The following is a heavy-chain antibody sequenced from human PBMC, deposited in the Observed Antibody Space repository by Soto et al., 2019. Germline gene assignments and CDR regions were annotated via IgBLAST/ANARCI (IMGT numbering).Heavy chain of an antibody. CDR2: ISSSSSYI. Sequence: VQVVESGGGLVYPGGSLRLSCEASGFTFSSYSMNWVRQAPGKGLEWVSSISSSSSYIYYADSVKGRFTIYRDNAKNSLYLQMNSLRAEDTAVYYCARGLPVEMATIGGFDYWGQGTLVTVSS. J-gene: IGHJ4*02. V-gene: IGHV3-21*01. D-gene: IGHD5-12*01. CDR3: ARGLPVEMATIGGFDY. CDR1: GFTFSSYS.